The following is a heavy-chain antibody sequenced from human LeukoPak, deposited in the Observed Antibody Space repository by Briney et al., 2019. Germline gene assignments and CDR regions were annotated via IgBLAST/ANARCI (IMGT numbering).Heavy chain of an antibody. Sequence: GGSLRLSCAASGFTFDDYAMHWVRQAPGKGLEWVSGISWNSGSIGYADSVKGRFTISRDNAKNTLYLQMNSLRAEDTAVYYCALLGGGDSNWGQGTLVTVSS. CDR1: GFTFDDYA. CDR2: ISWNSGSI. CDR3: ALLGGGDSN. J-gene: IGHJ4*02. D-gene: IGHD2-21*02. V-gene: IGHV3-9*01.